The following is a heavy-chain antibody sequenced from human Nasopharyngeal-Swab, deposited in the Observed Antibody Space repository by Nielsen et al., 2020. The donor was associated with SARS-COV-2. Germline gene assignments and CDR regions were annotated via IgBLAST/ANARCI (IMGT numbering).Heavy chain of an antibody. Sequence: GVLKISCAASGFTFSSYAMNWVRQGPGKGLEWVSEISGSGGTTYYADSVKGRFTISRDNSKNTLHLQMNSLRVEDTGVYYCAKDLHSSSWPVGYWGQGTLVTVSS. CDR3: AKDLHSSSWPVGY. V-gene: IGHV3-23*01. J-gene: IGHJ4*02. D-gene: IGHD6-6*01. CDR1: GFTFSSYA. CDR2: ISGSGGTT.